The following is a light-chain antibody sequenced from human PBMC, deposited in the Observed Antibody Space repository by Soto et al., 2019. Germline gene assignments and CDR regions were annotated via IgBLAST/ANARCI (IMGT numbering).Light chain of an antibody. CDR1: NSNIGNNA. V-gene: IGLV1-36*01. J-gene: IGLJ3*02. CDR3: AAWDDSLNGPV. Sequence: QSVLTQPPSVSAAPRQRVTISCSGSNSNIGNNAVNWYRQVPGRAPKLLIHFDDRVPSGISYRFSGSKSGTSASLAISELQSEDEADYYCAAWDDSLNGPVFGGGTQLTVL. CDR2: FDD.